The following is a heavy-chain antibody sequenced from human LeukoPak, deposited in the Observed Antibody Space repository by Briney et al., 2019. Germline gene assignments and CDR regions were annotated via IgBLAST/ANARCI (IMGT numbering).Heavy chain of an antibody. D-gene: IGHD4-17*01. CDR3: ARVYGDYFYYYYYYYMDV. Sequence: ASVKVSCKASGYTFTSYDINWVRQATGQGLEGMGWMNPNSGNTGYAQKFQGRVTITRNTSISTAYMELSSLRSEDTAVYYCARVYGDYFYYYYYYYMDVWGKGTTVTVSS. CDR2: MNPNSGNT. CDR1: GYTFTSYD. V-gene: IGHV1-8*03. J-gene: IGHJ6*03.